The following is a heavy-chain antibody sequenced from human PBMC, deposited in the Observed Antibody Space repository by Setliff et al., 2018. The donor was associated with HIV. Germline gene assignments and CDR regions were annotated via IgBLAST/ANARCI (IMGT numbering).Heavy chain of an antibody. CDR3: SRRDWLPLRGLDY. CDR1: RGSISTYY. V-gene: IGHV4-59*12. D-gene: IGHD6-19*01. Sequence: SETLSLTCTVSRGSISTYYWGWRRQPPGRGLEWIANIYHNGNTHYNPSVKSRVTISVDTSKNQFSLKLSSVTAADTAVYYCSRRDWLPLRGLDYWGQETLVTVSS. J-gene: IGHJ4*02. CDR2: IYHNGNT.